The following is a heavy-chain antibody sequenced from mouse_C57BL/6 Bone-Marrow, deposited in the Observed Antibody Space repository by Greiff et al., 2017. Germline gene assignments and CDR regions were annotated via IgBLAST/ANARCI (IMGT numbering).Heavy chain of an antibody. CDR3: ARSRKSYFFYAMGY. D-gene: IGHD1-3*01. Sequence: QVQLQQPGAELVKPGASVKLSCKASGYTFTSYWMQWVKQRPGQGLEWIGEIDPSDSYTNYNQKFKGKATLTVDTSSSTAYMQLSSLTSEDSAVYYCARSRKSYFFYAMGYWGQGTSVTVSS. V-gene: IGHV1-50*01. CDR1: GYTFTSYW. J-gene: IGHJ4*01. CDR2: IDPSDSYT.